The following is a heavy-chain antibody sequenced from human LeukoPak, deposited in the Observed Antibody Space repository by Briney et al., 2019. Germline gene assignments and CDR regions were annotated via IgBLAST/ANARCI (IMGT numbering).Heavy chain of an antibody. D-gene: IGHD5-18*01. CDR3: ARGSGYSYGYSSYYYYCYYMDV. CDR1: GGSFSGYY. J-gene: IGHJ6*03. Sequence: PSETLSLTCAVYGGSFSGYYWSWIRQPPGKGLEWIGEINHSGSTNYNPSLKSRVTISVDTSKNQFSLKLSSVTAADTTVYYCARGSGYSYGYSSYYYYCYYMDVWGKGTTVTVSS. CDR2: INHSGST. V-gene: IGHV4-34*01.